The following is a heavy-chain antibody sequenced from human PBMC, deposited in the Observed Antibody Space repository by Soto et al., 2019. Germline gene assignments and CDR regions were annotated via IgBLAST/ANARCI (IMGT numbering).Heavy chain of an antibody. CDR3: ARETGIAAAGRWIWFDP. CDR1: GFTFSSYA. CDR2: ISYDGSNK. Sequence: QVQLVESGGGVVQPGRSLRLSCAASGFTFSSYAMHWVRQAPGKGLEWVAVISYDGSNKYYADSVKGRFTISRDNSKNTLYLQMNSLRAEGTAVYYCARETGIAAAGRWIWFDPWGQGTLVTVSS. V-gene: IGHV3-30-3*01. J-gene: IGHJ5*02. D-gene: IGHD6-13*01.